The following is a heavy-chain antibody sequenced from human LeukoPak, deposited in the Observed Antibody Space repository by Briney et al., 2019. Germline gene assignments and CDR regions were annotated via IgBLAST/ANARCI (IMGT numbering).Heavy chain of an antibody. D-gene: IGHD1-1*01. CDR3: ARGNAHALDI. CDR2: ISGSGDYT. J-gene: IGHJ3*02. Sequence: PGGSLRLSCAVSGFTFSGYAMSWVRQAPGKGLEWVSTISGSGDYTYYADSVKGRFSISRDNSKNTLHLQMNSLRAEDTAVYYCARGNAHALDIWGQGTMVTVSS. V-gene: IGHV3-23*01. CDR1: GFTFSGYA.